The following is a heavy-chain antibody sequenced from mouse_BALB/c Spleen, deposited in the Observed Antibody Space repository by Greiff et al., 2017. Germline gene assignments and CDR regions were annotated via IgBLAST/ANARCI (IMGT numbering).Heavy chain of an antibody. CDR2: ISSGGSYT. CDR1: GFTFSSYT. Sequence: DVKLVESGGGLVKPGGSLKLSCAASGFTFSSYTMSWVRQTPEKRLEWVATISSGGSYTYYPDSVKGRFTISRDNAKNTLYLQMSSLKSEDTAMYYCARITTVVDWYFDVWGAGTTVTVSS. CDR3: ARITTVVDWYFDV. J-gene: IGHJ1*01. D-gene: IGHD1-1*01. V-gene: IGHV5-6-4*01.